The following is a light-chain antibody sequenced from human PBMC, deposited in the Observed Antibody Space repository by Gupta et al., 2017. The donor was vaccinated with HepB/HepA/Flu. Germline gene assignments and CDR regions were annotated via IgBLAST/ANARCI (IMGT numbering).Light chain of an antibody. CDR3: QQRNSSPRT. Sequence: QMSRSPSTLSASVGDRVTLPCRASQSISRYLDWYQQKPGKAPKLLIYAASSMQSGVPARFSGSGSGTEFTLTISSRQSEDFAIYYCQQRNSSPRTFGQGTKVEIK. CDR1: QSISRY. J-gene: IGKJ1*01. V-gene: IGKV1-39*01. CDR2: AAS.